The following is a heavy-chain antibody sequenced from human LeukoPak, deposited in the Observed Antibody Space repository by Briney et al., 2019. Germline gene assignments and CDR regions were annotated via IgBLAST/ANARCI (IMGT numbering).Heavy chain of an antibody. CDR3: ATRLYCGGDCYENWYFDL. CDR2: IYYSGST. CDR1: GRSISSFY. D-gene: IGHD2-21*02. Sequence: SETLSLTRTASGRSISSFYGRGIRQPPGKGLEWIGYIYYSGSTNYNPSLKSRVTISVDTSNNQFSLKLSSVTAADTAVFYCATRLYCGGDCYENWYFDLWGRGTLVTVSS. J-gene: IGHJ2*01. V-gene: IGHV4-59*01.